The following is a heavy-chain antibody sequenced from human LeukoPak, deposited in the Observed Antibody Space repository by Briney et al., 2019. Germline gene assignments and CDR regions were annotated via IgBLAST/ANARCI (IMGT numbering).Heavy chain of an antibody. CDR2: MYHSGST. CDR3: ARAPRQSSWYDS. Sequence: SQTLSLTCTVSGYSISSGYYWGWIRQPPGKGLEWIGTMYHSGSTYYTPSLRSRVTISIDTSTNEVSLRLTSVAATDTAVYFCARAPRQSSWYDSWGQGTLLTVSS. V-gene: IGHV4-38-2*02. CDR1: GYSISSGYY. D-gene: IGHD6-13*01. J-gene: IGHJ5*01.